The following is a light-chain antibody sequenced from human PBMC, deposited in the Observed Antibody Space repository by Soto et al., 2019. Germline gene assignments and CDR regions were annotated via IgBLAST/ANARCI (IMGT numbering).Light chain of an antibody. CDR1: QSVNSNF. V-gene: IGKV3D-20*02. CDR2: GAS. J-gene: IGKJ4*01. CDR3: QQRSNWPLT. Sequence: EIVLTQSPGTLSLSPGDRATLSCRASQSVNSNFLAWYQQKPGQAPRLLIYGASSRATGIPDTFSGSGSGTDFTLTISRLEPGDFAVYYCQQRSNWPLTFGGGTKVDIK.